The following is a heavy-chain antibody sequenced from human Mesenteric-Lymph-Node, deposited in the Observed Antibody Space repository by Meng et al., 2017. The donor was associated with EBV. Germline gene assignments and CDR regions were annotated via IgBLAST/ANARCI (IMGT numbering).Heavy chain of an antibody. Sequence: QMQLRQWGAGLLKPSETLSLTCAVSGGSISSSNWWSWVRQPPGKGLEWIGEIYHSGSTNYNPSLKSRVTISVDKSKNQFSLKLSSVTAADTAVYYCARDLSGSRNRPFDYWGQGTLVTVSS. D-gene: IGHD3-10*01. V-gene: IGHV4-4*02. CDR3: ARDLSGSRNRPFDY. CDR1: GGSISSSNW. J-gene: IGHJ4*02. CDR2: IYHSGST.